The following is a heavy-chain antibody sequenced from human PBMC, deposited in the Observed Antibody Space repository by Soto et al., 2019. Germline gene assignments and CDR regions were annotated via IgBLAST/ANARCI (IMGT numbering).Heavy chain of an antibody. CDR1: GYTFTSYG. J-gene: IGHJ5*02. CDR3: ARDQPRGGYYRPNWFDP. CDR2: ISAYNGNT. D-gene: IGHD3-3*01. Sequence: ASVKVSGKASGYTFTSYGISWVRQAPGQGHEWMGWISAYNGNTNYAQKLQGRVTMTTDTSTSTAYMELRSLRSDDTAVYYYARDQPRGGYYRPNWFDPWGQGTLVTVS. V-gene: IGHV1-18*01.